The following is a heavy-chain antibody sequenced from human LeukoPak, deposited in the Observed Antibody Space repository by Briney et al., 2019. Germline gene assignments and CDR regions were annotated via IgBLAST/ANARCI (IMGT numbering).Heavy chain of an antibody. D-gene: IGHD6-13*01. V-gene: IGHV1-2*02. CDR2: MNPNSSGT. CDR3: ARGGIAAAGTIDY. Sequence: ASVKVSCKASGYTFTSYGISWVRQAPGQGLEWMGWMNPNSSGTNYAQKFQGRVTMTRDTSISTAYMELSRLRSDDTAVYYCARGGIAAAGTIDYWGQGTLVTVSS. J-gene: IGHJ4*02. CDR1: GYTFTSYG.